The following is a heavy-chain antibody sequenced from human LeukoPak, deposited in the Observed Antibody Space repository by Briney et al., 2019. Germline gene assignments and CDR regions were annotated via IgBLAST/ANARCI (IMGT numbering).Heavy chain of an antibody. CDR2: IIPILGIA. Sequence: SVKVSCKASGGTFSSYAISWVRQAPGQGLEWMGRIIPILGIANYAQKFQGRVTITADKSTSTAYMELSSLRSEDTAVYYCASRGGIAAAGTQGIDYWGQGTLVTVSS. V-gene: IGHV1-69*04. CDR1: GGTFSSYA. J-gene: IGHJ4*02. CDR3: ASRGGIAAAGTQGIDY. D-gene: IGHD6-13*01.